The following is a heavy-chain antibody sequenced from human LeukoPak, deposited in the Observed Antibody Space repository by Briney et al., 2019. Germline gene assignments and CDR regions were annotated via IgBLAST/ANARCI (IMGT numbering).Heavy chain of an antibody. J-gene: IGHJ4*02. V-gene: IGHV4-59*01. Sequence: PSETLSLTCTVSGGSISSYYWSWIRQPPGKGLEWIGYIYYSGSTNYNPSLKSRVTISVDTYKNKFSLKLSSGTAADTAVYYCARDAADSYGYAYYFDYWGQGTLVTVSS. D-gene: IGHD5-18*01. CDR3: ARDAADSYGYAYYFDY. CDR2: IYYSGST. CDR1: GGSISSYY.